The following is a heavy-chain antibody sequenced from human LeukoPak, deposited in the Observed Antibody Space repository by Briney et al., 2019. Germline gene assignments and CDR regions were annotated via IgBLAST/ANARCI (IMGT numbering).Heavy chain of an antibody. Sequence: ASVKVSCKASGYTFTGYYMHWVRQAPGQGLEWMGWINPNSGGTNYAQKFQGRVTMTRDTSISTAYMELRSLRSDDTAVYYCARRSLTPARSWFDPWGQGTLVTVSS. V-gene: IGHV1-2*02. J-gene: IGHJ5*02. CDR2: INPNSGGT. CDR1: GYTFTGYY. D-gene: IGHD6-6*01. CDR3: ARRSLTPARSWFDP.